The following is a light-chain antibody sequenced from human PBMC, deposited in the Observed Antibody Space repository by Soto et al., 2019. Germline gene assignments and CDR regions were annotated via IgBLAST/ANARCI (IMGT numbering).Light chain of an antibody. CDR3: QSSDLFKTHQDVI. J-gene: IGLJ2*01. Sequence: SYELTQPPSVSVSPGQTARITCSGDALSRLNAYWYQQKPGQAPVLVIYKDSERPSGIPERFSGASSGTTVTLTISGVQAEDEADYYCQSSDLFKTHQDVIFGGGTKLTVL. CDR2: KDS. V-gene: IGLV3-25*03. CDR1: ALSRLN.